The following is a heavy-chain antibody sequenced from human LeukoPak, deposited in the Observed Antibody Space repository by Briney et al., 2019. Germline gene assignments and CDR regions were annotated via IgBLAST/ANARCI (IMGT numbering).Heavy chain of an antibody. V-gene: IGHV4-4*07. D-gene: IGHD4-17*01. CDR2: IYTSGST. CDR3: AGPTVTTPRGYYYSMDV. Sequence: SETLSLTCTVSGGSISSYYWSWIRQPAGKGLEWIGRIYTSGSTNYNPSLKSRVTMSVDTSKNQFSLKLSSVTAADTAVYYCAGPTVTTPRGYYYSMDVWGKGTTVTVSS. CDR1: GGSISSYY. J-gene: IGHJ6*03.